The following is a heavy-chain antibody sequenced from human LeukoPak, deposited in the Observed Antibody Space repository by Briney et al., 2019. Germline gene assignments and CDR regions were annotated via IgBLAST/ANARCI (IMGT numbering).Heavy chain of an antibody. Sequence: GGSLRLSCAASGFTFSSYGMHWVRQAPGKGLEWVAVISYDGSNKYYADSVKGRFTISRDNSKNTLYLQMNSLRAEDTAVYYCAKGAGIYYYGMDVWGQGTTVTVSS. CDR3: AKGAGIYYYGMDV. CDR1: GFTFSSYG. V-gene: IGHV3-30*18. J-gene: IGHJ6*02. D-gene: IGHD6-19*01. CDR2: ISYDGSNK.